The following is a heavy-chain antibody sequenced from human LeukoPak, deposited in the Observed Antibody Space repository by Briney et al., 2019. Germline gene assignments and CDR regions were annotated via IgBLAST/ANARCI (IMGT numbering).Heavy chain of an antibody. CDR1: GFTFTRYA. CDR2: LSTTDDGT. V-gene: IGHV3-23*01. J-gene: IGHJ4*02. Sequence: GGSLRLSCAASGFTFTRYAMSWVRQAPGKGLEWVSSLSTTDDGTYYADSVKGRFTISRDNSKNTLYLQMISLRAEDTAVYHWARLSGYDYFDYWGQGTLVTVSS. D-gene: IGHD5-12*01. CDR3: ARLSGYDYFDY.